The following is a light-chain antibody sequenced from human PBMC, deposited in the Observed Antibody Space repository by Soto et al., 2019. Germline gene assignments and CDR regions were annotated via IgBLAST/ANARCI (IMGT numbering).Light chain of an antibody. J-gene: IGLJ3*02. CDR1: SSDIGGYNY. Sequence: QSALTQPASVSGAPGQSITISCSGSSSDIGGYNYVSWYQHHPGKVPRLMIYEVNKRPSGVPDRFSGSKSGYTASLTVSGLQTEDEAFYYCSSSAGIYHYLVFGGGTKLTVL. V-gene: IGLV2-8*01. CDR2: EVN. CDR3: SSSAGIYHYLV.